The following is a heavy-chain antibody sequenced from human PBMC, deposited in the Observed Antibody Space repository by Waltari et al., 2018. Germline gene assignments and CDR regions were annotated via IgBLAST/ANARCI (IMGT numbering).Heavy chain of an antibody. J-gene: IGHJ4*02. Sequence: QVQLVESGGGVVQPGRSLRLSCVASGFTLSRDVMHWVRQGPGKGLECVAVISYDGSNEYYADSVKGRFTISRDNSKNTLYLQMNSLRPEDTAVYYCARDFWSGYSLDYWGQGTLVTVTS. D-gene: IGHD3-3*01. CDR1: GFTLSRDV. CDR2: ISYDGSNE. CDR3: ARDFWSGYSLDY. V-gene: IGHV3-30-3*01.